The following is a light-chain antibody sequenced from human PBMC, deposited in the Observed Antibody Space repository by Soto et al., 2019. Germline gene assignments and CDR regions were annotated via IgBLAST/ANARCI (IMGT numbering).Light chain of an antibody. CDR3: QQYNSTLWT. CDR2: GAS. J-gene: IGKJ1*01. Sequence: EIVLTQSPGTLSLSPGERTTLSCRASQSISSSYLAWYQQTPGQAPRLLFYGASSRATGIPDRFSGSGSGTDFTLTISRLEPEDFALYYCQQYNSTLWTLGQGTKVEIK. V-gene: IGKV3-20*01. CDR1: QSISSSY.